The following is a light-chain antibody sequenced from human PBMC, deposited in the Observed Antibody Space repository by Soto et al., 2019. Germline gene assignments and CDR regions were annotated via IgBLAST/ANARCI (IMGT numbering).Light chain of an antibody. Sequence: EIVFTQSPATLSLSPGERATLSCGASQALRSSYLAWYQQKPGLAPRLLIHATSSRATGIPDRLSGGGSGTDFTLTIHKLEPEDYAVYYGQQSGTSPRSITFGQGTRLEIK. CDR3: QQSGTSPRSIT. J-gene: IGKJ5*01. V-gene: IGKV3D-20*01. CDR2: ATS. CDR1: QALRSSY.